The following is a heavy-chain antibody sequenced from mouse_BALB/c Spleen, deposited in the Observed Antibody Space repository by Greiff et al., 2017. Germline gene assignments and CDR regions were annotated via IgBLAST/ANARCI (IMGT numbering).Heavy chain of an antibody. Sequence: EVKLMESGGGLVQPGGSRKLSCAASGFTFSSFGMHWVRQAPEKGLEWVAYISSGSSTIYYADTVKGRFTISRDNPKNTLFLQMTSLRSEDTAMYYCARSLYGKRFAYWGQGTLVTVSA. D-gene: IGHD2-1*01. CDR3: ARSLYGKRFAY. J-gene: IGHJ3*01. V-gene: IGHV5-17*02. CDR2: ISSGSSTI. CDR1: GFTFSSFG.